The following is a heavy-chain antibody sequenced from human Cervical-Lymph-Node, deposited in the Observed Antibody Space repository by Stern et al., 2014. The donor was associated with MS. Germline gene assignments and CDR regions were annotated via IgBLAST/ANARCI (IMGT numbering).Heavy chain of an antibody. CDR3: ARDRYYYDSSGYYLHYGMDV. J-gene: IGHJ6*02. CDR2: IIPIFGTA. D-gene: IGHD3-22*01. V-gene: IGHV1-69*12. CDR1: GGTFSSYA. Sequence: QDQLVQSGAEVKKPGSSVKVSCKASGGTFSSYAISWVRQAPGQGLEWMGGIIPIFGTANYAQKFQGRVTITADESTSTAYMELSSLRSEDTAVYYCARDRYYYDSSGYYLHYGMDVWGQGTTVTVSS.